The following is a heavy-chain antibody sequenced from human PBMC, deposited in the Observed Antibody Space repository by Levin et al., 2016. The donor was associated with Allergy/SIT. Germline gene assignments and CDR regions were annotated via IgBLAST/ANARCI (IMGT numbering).Heavy chain of an antibody. J-gene: IGHJ4*02. CDR3: ARHERTVTTAGDY. D-gene: IGHD4-17*01. CDR2: MYHSGST. Sequence: WIRQPPGKGLEWIGNMYHSGSTYYNPSLKSRVSISIDTSKNQFSLKLTSVTAADTAIYYCARHERTVTTAGDYWGQGTLVTVSS. V-gene: IGHV4-39*01.